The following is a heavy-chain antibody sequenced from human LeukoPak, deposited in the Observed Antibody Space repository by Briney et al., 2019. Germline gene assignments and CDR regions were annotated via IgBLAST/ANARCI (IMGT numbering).Heavy chain of an antibody. Sequence: PSETLSLTRTVSGGSISSYYWSWIRQPPGKGLEWIGYISYGGSTNYNPSLKSRVTISVHTSKNQFSLKLSSVTAADTAVYYCARGGWELLNWFDPWGQGTLVTVSS. CDR3: ARGGWELLNWFDP. D-gene: IGHD1-26*01. J-gene: IGHJ5*02. CDR2: ISYGGST. CDR1: GGSISSYY. V-gene: IGHV4-59*01.